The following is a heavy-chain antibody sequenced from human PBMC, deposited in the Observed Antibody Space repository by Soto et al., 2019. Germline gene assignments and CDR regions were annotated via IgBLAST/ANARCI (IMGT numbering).Heavy chain of an antibody. CDR2: IYYSDST. V-gene: IGHV4-59*08. CDR1: GGSLSSYY. Sequence: SETLSLTCTVSGGSLSSYYWSWIRQSPGKGLENLGYIYYSDSTNYNPSFKSRITISVDTSKNQFSLTLSSMTAADTAVYYCASTGGYYYAVGTWGQGTLVTVS. D-gene: IGHD5-18*01. J-gene: IGHJ4*02. CDR3: ASTGGYYYAVGT.